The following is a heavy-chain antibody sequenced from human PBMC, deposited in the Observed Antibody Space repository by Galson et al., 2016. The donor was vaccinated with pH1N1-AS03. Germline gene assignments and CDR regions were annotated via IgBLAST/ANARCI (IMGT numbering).Heavy chain of an antibody. CDR2: IGGNGVNT. J-gene: IGHJ2*01. D-gene: IGHD3-22*01. V-gene: IGHV3-23*01. CDR3: ARRGQWRLLNDSCDDSDYFSAWCFDL. Sequence: SLRLSCAASGFTFSSYAMSWARQAPGKGLEWVSGIGGNGVNTYYADSVKGRFTISRDNSKDTVYLQMNRLRAEDTAVYYCARRGQWRLLNDSCDDSDYFSAWCFDLWGRGTLVTVSS. CDR1: GFTFSSYA.